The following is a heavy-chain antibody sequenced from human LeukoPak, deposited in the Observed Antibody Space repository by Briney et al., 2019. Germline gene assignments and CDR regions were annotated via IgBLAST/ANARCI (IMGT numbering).Heavy chain of an antibody. CDR3: ARSAVAGTLSAYYFEY. CDR1: GYTFINND. CDR2: ICAYNGNT. Sequence: GASVKVSCKASGYTFINNDISWVRQAPGQGLEWMGWICAYNGNTNYAQKFQGRVTMTTDTSTNTAYMELRSLSSDDTAVYYCARSAVAGTLSAYYFEYWGQGTLVTVSS. V-gene: IGHV1-18*04. J-gene: IGHJ4*02. D-gene: IGHD6-19*01.